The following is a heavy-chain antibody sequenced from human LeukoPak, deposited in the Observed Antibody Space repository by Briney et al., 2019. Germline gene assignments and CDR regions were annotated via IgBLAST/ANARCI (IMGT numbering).Heavy chain of an antibody. CDR3: ARQGSNFDY. V-gene: IGHV4-59*01. Sequence: PSETLSLTCTVSGGSISSYYWSWIRQPPGKGLEWIGYIYYSGNTNYNPSLKSRVTISVDTSKNQFSLKLTSVTAADTAVYYCARQGSNFDYWGQGTLVTVSS. CDR2: IYYSGNT. CDR1: GGSISSYY. J-gene: IGHJ4*02. D-gene: IGHD1-26*01.